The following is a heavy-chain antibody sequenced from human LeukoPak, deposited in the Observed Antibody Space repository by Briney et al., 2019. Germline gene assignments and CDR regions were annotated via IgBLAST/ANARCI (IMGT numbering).Heavy chain of an antibody. CDR3: ARDGYYYDSNGYYF. D-gene: IGHD3-22*01. V-gene: IGHV4-34*01. CDR1: GGSFSGYY. Sequence: SETLSLTCAVYGGSFSGYYWSWIRQPPGKGLEWIGEINHSGSTNYNPSLKSRVTISVDTSKNQFSLKLSSVTAADTAVYYCARDGYYYDSNGYYFWGQGTLVIVSS. CDR2: INHSGST. J-gene: IGHJ4*02.